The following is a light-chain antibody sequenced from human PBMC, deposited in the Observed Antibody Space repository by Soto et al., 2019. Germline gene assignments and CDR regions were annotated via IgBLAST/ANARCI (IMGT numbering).Light chain of an antibody. J-gene: IGKJ5*01. Sequence: DIVLTQSPATLSLSPGERATLSCRASQSVSSYLAWYQQKPGQAPRLLIYDASNRTTGIPARFSGSGSGTDFTLTISSPETEAFQVYYCQQSSNWPTFGQGTRLEIK. CDR2: DAS. CDR1: QSVSSY. CDR3: QQSSNWPT. V-gene: IGKV3-11*01.